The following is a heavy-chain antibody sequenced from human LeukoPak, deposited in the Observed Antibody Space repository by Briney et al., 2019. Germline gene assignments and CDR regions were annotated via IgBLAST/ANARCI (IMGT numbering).Heavy chain of an antibody. J-gene: IGHJ5*02. Sequence: GESLKISCEGSGYNFNNHWIGWVRHKRGKVLEWMGLIYPGDSDTKYSPSFEGHVTMSDDKSIGAAYLEWSSLNVSDAAMYYCARGSGSSSWLDPWGQGTLVTVSP. CDR1: GYNFNNHW. CDR3: ARGSGSSSWLDP. V-gene: IGHV5-51*01. CDR2: IYPGDSDT. D-gene: IGHD3-10*01.